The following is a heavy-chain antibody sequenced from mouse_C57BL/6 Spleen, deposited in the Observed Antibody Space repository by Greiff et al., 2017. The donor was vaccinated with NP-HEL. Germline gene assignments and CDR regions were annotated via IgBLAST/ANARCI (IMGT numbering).Heavy chain of an antibody. J-gene: IGHJ3*01. D-gene: IGHD1-1*01. V-gene: IGHV1-15*01. CDR2: IDPETGGT. Sequence: QVQLQQSGAELVRPGASVTLSCKASGYTFTDYEMHWVKQTPVHGLEWIGAIDPETGGTAYNQKFKGKAILTADKSSSTAYMELRSLTSEDSAVYYCTRFSTTVVATNAYWGQGTMVTVSA. CDR3: TRFSTTVVATNAY. CDR1: GYTFTDYE.